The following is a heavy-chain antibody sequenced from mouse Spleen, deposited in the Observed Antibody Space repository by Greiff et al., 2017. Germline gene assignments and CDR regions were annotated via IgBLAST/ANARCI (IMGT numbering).Heavy chain of an antibody. CDR1: GFTFTDYY. Sequence: EVHLVESGGGLVQPGGSLRLSCATSGFTFTDYYMSWVRQPPGKALEWLGFIRNKANGYTTEYSASVKGRFTISRDNSQSILYLQMNTLRAEDSATYYCARGDDGYYLFAYWGQGTLVTVSA. CDR2: IRNKANGYTT. CDR3: ARGDDGYYLFAY. V-gene: IGHV7-3*02. J-gene: IGHJ3*01. D-gene: IGHD2-3*01.